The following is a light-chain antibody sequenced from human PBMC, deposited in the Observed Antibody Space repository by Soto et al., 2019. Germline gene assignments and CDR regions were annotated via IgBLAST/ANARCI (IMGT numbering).Light chain of an antibody. V-gene: IGLV1-51*01. Sequence: QSVLTQPPSVSAAPGQKVTISCSGSSSNIGGNSVSWYQQLPWTAPKLLIYDDNKRPSGIPDRFSGSKSGTSATLGITGFQTGDEADYYCGSWDNSLSAYVFGTGTKV. CDR1: SSNIGGNS. CDR2: DDN. J-gene: IGLJ1*01. CDR3: GSWDNSLSAYV.